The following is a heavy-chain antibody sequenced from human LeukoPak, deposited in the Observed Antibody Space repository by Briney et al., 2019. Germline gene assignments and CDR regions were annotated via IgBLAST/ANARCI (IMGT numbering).Heavy chain of an antibody. J-gene: IGHJ4*02. CDR2: ISYDGSNK. CDR3: AKATTYYYDSSGYYFGY. V-gene: IGHV3-30-3*01. Sequence: GGSLRLSCAASGFTFSSYAMHWVRQAPGKGLEWVAVISYDGSNKYYADSVKGRFTISRDNSKNTLYLQMNSLRAEDTAVYYCAKATTYYYDSSGYYFGYWGQGTPVTVSS. CDR1: GFTFSSYA. D-gene: IGHD3-22*01.